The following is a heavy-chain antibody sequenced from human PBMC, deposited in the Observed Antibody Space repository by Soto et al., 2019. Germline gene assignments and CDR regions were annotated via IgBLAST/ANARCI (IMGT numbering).Heavy chain of an antibody. CDR2: ISGSGGST. CDR3: AKDFKGGWYVDFDY. V-gene: IGHV3-23*01. D-gene: IGHD6-19*01. CDR1: GFTFSSYA. J-gene: IGHJ4*02. Sequence: GGCLRLSCAASGFTFSSYAMSWVRQAPGKGLEWVSAISGSGGSTYYADSVKGRFTISRDNSKNTLYLQMNSLRAEDTAVYYRAKDFKGGWYVDFDYWGQGTLVTVSS.